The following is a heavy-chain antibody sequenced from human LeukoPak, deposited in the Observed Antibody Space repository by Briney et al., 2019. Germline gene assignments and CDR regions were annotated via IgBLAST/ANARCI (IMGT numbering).Heavy chain of an antibody. CDR3: AKEEYSGSLLTLDY. V-gene: IGHV3-23*01. CDR2: ISGSDGST. Sequence: GGSLRLSCAASGFPLRNYGMSWVRQAPGKGLEWVSAISGSDGSTYYTDSVKGRFTISRDNSRNTLYLQLNSLRAEDTAVYYCAKEEYSGSLLTLDYWGQGTLVTDSS. J-gene: IGHJ4*02. D-gene: IGHD1-26*01. CDR1: GFPLRNYG.